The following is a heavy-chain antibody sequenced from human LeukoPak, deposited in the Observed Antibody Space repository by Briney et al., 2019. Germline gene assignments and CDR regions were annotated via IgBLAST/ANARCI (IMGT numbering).Heavy chain of an antibody. CDR1: GFTFSDYY. J-gene: IGHJ4*02. V-gene: IGHV4-39*01. CDR2: IYYSGST. Sequence: GSLRLSCVASGFTFSDYYMSWIRQPPGKGLEWIGSIYYSGSTYYNPSLKSRVTISVDTSKNQFSLKLSSVTAADTAVYYCARQKRFLGSDYWGQGTLVTVSS. CDR3: ARQKRFLGSDY. D-gene: IGHD3-3*01.